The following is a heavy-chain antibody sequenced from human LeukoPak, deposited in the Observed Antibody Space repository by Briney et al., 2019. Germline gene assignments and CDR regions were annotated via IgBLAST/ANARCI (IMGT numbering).Heavy chain of an antibody. CDR1: GFDFRSYE. Sequence: PGDSLRLSCSASGFDFRSYEMNWVRQAPGKGLEWVSYISTSGRTIHYARSVKGRFTISRDNAKILLYLQMNSLRADDTAVYYCASLTVYTSSWLPSPLRDWGQGTQVTVSS. CDR3: ASLTVYTSSWLPSPLRD. D-gene: IGHD6-13*01. V-gene: IGHV3-48*03. J-gene: IGHJ4*02. CDR2: ISTSGRTI.